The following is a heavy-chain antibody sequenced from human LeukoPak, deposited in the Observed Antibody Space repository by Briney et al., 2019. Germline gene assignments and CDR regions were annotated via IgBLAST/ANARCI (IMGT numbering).Heavy chain of an antibody. CDR1: GFTFSSYW. V-gene: IGHV3-7*01. J-gene: IGHJ6*04. CDR3: ARYIGLYSSSWYRLGYYGMDV. CDR2: IKQVGSDK. Sequence: GGSLRLSCAPSGFTFSSYWMTWVRPAPGRGLEWVANIKQVGSDKYHVDSVKDRFTLSRDNAKNSLYLQMDSLRAEDTAVYCGARYIGLYSSSWYRLGYYGMDVWGGGTTVTVFS. D-gene: IGHD6-13*01.